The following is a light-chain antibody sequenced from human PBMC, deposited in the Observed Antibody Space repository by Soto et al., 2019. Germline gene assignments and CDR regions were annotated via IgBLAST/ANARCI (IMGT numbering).Light chain of an antibody. J-gene: IGKJ5*01. V-gene: IGKV3-20*01. CDR3: QLYGISPH. CDR2: ASS. Sequence: EIVMTQSPGTLSVSPGERAPLFCRASQSVRSSLAWYQHKPGQAPRLLIYASSNRATGIPDRFSGSASGTDFTLTINRLEPEDFAVYYCQLYGISPHFGQGTRLEI. CDR1: QSVRSS.